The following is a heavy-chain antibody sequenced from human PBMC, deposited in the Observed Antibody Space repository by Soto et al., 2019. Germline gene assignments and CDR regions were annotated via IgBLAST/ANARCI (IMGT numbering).Heavy chain of an antibody. D-gene: IGHD2-15*01. V-gene: IGHV5-10-1*01. CDR2: IDPSDSYT. J-gene: IGHJ6*02. CDR1: GYSFTSYW. CDR3: ARQSGYCSGGSCYLGYYYGMDV. Sequence: GESLKISCNGSGYSFTSYWISWVRQMPGKGLEWMGRIDPSDSYTNYSPSFQGHVTISADKSISTAYLQWSSLKASDTAMYYCARQSGYCSGGSCYLGYYYGMDVWGQGTTVTVSS.